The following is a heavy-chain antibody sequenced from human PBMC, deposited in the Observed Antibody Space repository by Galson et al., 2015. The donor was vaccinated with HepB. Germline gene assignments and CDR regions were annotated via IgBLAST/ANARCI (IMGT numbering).Heavy chain of an antibody. CDR3: AKEPYESGGYYMDA. J-gene: IGHJ6*03. CDR1: GFSFSSYV. V-gene: IGHV3-23*01. CDR2: IGGSGGGK. D-gene: IGHD3-3*01. Sequence: SLRLSCAASGFSFSSYVMSWVRQAPGKGLEWVSNIGGSGGGKHYADSVTGRFTISRDNSENTLYLQMNSLRAEDTAVYYCAKEPYESGGYYMDAWGKGTTVTVSS.